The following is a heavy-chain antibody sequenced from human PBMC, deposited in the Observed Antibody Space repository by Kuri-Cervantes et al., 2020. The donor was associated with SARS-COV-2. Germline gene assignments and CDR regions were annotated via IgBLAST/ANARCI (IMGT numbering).Heavy chain of an antibody. Sequence: GSLRLSCAVSGYSISSGYYWGWIRQPPGKGLEWIGSIYHSGSTYYNPSLKSRVTISVDTSKNQFSPKLSSVTAADTAVYYCATCIAAAGSYYFDYWGQGTLVTVSS. J-gene: IGHJ4*02. CDR1: GYSISSGYY. CDR3: ATCIAAAGSYYFDY. D-gene: IGHD6-13*01. V-gene: IGHV4-38-2*01. CDR2: IYHSGST.